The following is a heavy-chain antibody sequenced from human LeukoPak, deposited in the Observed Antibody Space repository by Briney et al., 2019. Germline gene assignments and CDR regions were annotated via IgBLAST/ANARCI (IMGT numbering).Heavy chain of an antibody. Sequence: SETLSLTCTVSGGSISSYYWSWIRQPPGKGLEWIGYIYYSGSTNYNPSLKSRVTISVDTSKNQFSLKLSSVTAADTAVYYCARILGYRTNGVCYTADAFDIWGQGTMVTVSS. CDR1: GGSISSYY. V-gene: IGHV4-59*01. CDR3: ARILGYRTNGVCYTADAFDI. CDR2: IYYSGST. J-gene: IGHJ3*02. D-gene: IGHD2-8*01.